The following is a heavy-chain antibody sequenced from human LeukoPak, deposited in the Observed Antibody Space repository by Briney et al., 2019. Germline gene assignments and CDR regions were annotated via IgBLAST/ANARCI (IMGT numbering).Heavy chain of an antibody. CDR2: IYYSGGT. D-gene: IGHD2-15*01. Sequence: PSETLSLTCSVSGGSISSGNHHWAWIRQSPGEGLEWIGNIYYSGGTYYKPSLKSRVTISVDTSKSQFSLKLSSVTAADTALYYCARLGDGGLDYWGQGTLVTVSS. V-gene: IGHV4-39*01. CDR3: ARLGDGGLDY. CDR1: GGSISSGNHH. J-gene: IGHJ4*02.